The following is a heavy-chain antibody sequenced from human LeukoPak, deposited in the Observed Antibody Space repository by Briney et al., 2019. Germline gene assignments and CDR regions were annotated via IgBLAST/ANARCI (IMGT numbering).Heavy chain of an antibody. J-gene: IGHJ6*03. CDR3: ARDLGRYDFWSGYYNPYYYYYMDV. D-gene: IGHD3-3*01. CDR1: GGSISSYY. V-gene: IGHV4-59*01. CDR2: IYYSGST. Sequence: PSETLSLTCTVSGGSISSYYWSWIRQPPGKGLEWIGYIYYSGSTNYNPSLKSRVTISVDTPKNQFSLKLSSVTAADTAVYYCARDLGRYDFWSGYYNPYYYYYMDVWGKGTTVTVSS.